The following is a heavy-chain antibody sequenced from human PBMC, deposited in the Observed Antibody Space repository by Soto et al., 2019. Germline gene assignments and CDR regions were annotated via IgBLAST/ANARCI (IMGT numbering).Heavy chain of an antibody. D-gene: IGHD1-26*01. CDR1: GGSISSSNW. CDR3: ASSSVVGATWSNDY. CDR2: IYHSGST. Sequence: QVQLQESGPGLVKPSGTLSLTCAVSGGSISSSNWWSWVRQPPGKGLEWSGEIYHSGSTNYNPSLKSRVTISVDKSKNQFSLKLSSVTAADTAVYYCASSSVVGATWSNDYWGQGTLVTVSS. V-gene: IGHV4-4*02. J-gene: IGHJ4*02.